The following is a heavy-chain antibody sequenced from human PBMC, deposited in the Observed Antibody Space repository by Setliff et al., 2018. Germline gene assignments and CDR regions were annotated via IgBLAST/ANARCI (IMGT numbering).Heavy chain of an antibody. J-gene: IGHJ4*02. D-gene: IGHD1-1*01. V-gene: IGHV1-69*13. CDR2: IIPLFNTA. CDR1: GYTFTGYY. Sequence: SVKVSCKASGYTFTGYYMHWVRQAPGQGLEWMGRIIPLFNTANYAKKLRGRVTITADESTSTAYMELSSLRSEDTAVYYCARGDGTTYPSDYWGQGTLVTVSS. CDR3: ARGDGTTYPSDY.